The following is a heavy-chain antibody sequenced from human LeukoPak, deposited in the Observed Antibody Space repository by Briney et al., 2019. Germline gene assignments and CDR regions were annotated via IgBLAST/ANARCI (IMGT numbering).Heavy chain of an antibody. Sequence: GGSLRLSCAASGFYFSSYGMHWVRQAPGKGLEWVAVISHDGSNKHYADPAKGRFTISRDTSKNTLYLQMTSLRAEDTAVYYCARDLGYASGHPFDYWGQGTLVTVSS. CDR3: ARDLGYASGHPFDY. CDR1: GFYFSSYG. CDR2: ISHDGSNK. V-gene: IGHV3-30*03. D-gene: IGHD6-19*01. J-gene: IGHJ4*02.